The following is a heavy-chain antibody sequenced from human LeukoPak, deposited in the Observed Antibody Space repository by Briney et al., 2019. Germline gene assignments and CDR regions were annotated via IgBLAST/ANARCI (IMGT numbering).Heavy chain of an antibody. V-gene: IGHV3-33*01. CDR1: GFTFSSYG. CDR3: ARGAHRITMIVVPDY. CDR2: IWYDGSNK. J-gene: IGHJ4*02. D-gene: IGHD3-22*01. Sequence: GGSLRPSCAASGFTFSSYGMHWVRQAPGKGLEWVAVIWYDGSNKYYADSVKGRFTISRDNSKNTLYLQMNSLRAEDTAVYYCARGAHRITMIVVPDYWGQGTLVTVSS.